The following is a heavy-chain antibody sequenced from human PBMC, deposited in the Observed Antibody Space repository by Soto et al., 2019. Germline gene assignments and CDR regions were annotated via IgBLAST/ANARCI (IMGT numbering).Heavy chain of an antibody. CDR3: ARGRYCLTGRCFPNWFDS. V-gene: IGHV4-30-4*01. CDR1: GDSISTVDYF. J-gene: IGHJ5*01. CDR2: IYKSTTT. D-gene: IGHD2-15*01. Sequence: SETLSLTCSVSGDSISTVDYFWAWIRQPPGQALEYIGYIYKSTTTYYNPSFESRVAISLDTSKSQCSLTVTSVTAADTAVYFGARGRYCLTGRCFPNWFDSWGQGTRVTIAS.